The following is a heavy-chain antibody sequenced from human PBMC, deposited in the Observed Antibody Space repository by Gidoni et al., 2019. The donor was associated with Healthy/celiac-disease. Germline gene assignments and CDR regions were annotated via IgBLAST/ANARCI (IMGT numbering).Heavy chain of an antibody. CDR2: ISSNGGST. V-gene: IGHV3-64*01. CDR1: VFPFSSYA. Sequence: EVQLVESGGGLVQPGGSLRLACEASVFPFSSYAMHWVRQAPGKGLEYVSAISSNGGSTYYAKSVKGRFTISRDNSNNTLYLQMGSLRAEDMAVYYCARGYCTGGVCYTGGYYYYMDVWGKGTTVTVSS. D-gene: IGHD2-8*02. CDR3: ARGYCTGGVCYTGGYYYYMDV. J-gene: IGHJ6*03.